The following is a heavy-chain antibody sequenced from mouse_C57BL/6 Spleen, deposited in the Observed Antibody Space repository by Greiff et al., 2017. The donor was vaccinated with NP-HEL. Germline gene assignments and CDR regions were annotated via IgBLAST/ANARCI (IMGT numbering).Heavy chain of an antibody. CDR1: GFSLTSYG. J-gene: IGHJ4*01. V-gene: IGHV2-2*01. CDR2: IWSGGST. D-gene: IGHD1-1*01. CDR3: ARRADYYGSSYYAMDY. Sequence: VQLQESGPGLVQPSQSLSITCTVSGFSLTSYGVHWVRQSPGKGLEWLGVIWSGGSTDYNAAFISRLSISKDNSKSQVFFKMNSLQADDTAIYYCARRADYYGSSYYAMDYWGQGTSVTVSS.